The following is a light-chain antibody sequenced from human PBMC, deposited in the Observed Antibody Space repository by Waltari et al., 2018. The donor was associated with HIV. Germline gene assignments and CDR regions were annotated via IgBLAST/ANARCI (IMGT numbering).Light chain of an antibody. CDR2: GGF. CDR3: HQYFSDPFS. V-gene: IGKV1-NL1*01. Sequence: DIQMTQLPSSRTASVGASLPISCPATQHIGTSVSWYQQRPGEVPKLLVYGGFIRQRWVASRITGSGSGTDFSLTISSLQPEDFATYFCHQYFSDPFSFGGGTKVEI. J-gene: IGKJ4*01. CDR1: QHIGTS.